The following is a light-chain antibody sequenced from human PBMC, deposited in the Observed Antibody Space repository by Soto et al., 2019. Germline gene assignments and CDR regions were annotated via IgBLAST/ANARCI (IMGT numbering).Light chain of an antibody. CDR2: RAS. J-gene: IGKJ1*01. V-gene: IGKV3-15*01. Sequence: EIVMTQSPATLSMSPGERATLSCTASHYVYSNVAWFQQRPGQAPRLLIYRASARATGTPARFSGSGSGKEFTLTITSLQSEEFAVYYCQQYHNLWTFGQATEVEIK. CDR3: QQYHNLWT. CDR1: HYVYSN.